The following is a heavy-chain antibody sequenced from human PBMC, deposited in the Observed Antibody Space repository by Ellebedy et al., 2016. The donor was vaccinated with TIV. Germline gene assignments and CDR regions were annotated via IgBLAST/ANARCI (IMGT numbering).Heavy chain of an antibody. V-gene: IGHV4-59*01. CDR3: ARDSYSSGGMDV. Sequence: SETLSLTXTVSGGSISSYYCSWIRQPPGKGLEWIGYIYYSGSTNYNPSLKSRVTISVDTSKNQFSLKLSSVTAADTAVYYCARDSYSSGGMDVWGQGTTVTVSS. CDR2: IYYSGST. J-gene: IGHJ6*02. CDR1: GGSISSYY. D-gene: IGHD6-25*01.